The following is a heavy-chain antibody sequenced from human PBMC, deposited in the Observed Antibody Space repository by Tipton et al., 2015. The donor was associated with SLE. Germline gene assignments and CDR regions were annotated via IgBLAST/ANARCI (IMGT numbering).Heavy chain of an antibody. J-gene: IGHJ4*02. D-gene: IGHD4-17*01. CDR2: IYYSGST. V-gene: IGHV4-61*08. Sequence: TLSLTCTVSGGSISSGDYYWTWIRQPPGKGLEWIGYIYYSGSTNYNPSLKSRVTISVDTSKNQFSLKLSSVTAADTAVYYCARDHYGDYASFYFDYWGQGTLVTVSS. CDR1: GGSISSGDYY. CDR3: ARDHYGDYASFYFDY.